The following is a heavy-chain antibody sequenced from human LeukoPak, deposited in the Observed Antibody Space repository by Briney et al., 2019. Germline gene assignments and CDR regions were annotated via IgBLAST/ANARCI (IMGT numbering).Heavy chain of an antibody. J-gene: IGHJ4*02. CDR3: AKVPSGYESRRFDY. CDR2: IRYDGSNK. Sequence: PGGSLRLSCAASGFTFSSYGMHWVRQAPGKGLGWVAFIRYDGSNKYYADFVKGRFTISRDNSKNTLYLQMSSLRAEDTAIYYCAKVPSGYESRRFDYWGQGTLVTVSS. D-gene: IGHD6-25*01. V-gene: IGHV3-30*02. CDR1: GFTFSSYG.